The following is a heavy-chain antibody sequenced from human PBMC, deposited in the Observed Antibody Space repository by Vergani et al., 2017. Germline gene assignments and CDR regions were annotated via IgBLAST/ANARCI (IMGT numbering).Heavy chain of an antibody. CDR3: AREAALGNWFDP. CDR2: IRNYNGNT. Sequence: QVQLVQSGTEVKKPGASVKVSCKASGYTFTNYGINWVRQAPGQGLEWMGWIRNYNGNTNCAQKFQGRVTMSTDTSTSTAYLEVRSLTSDDTAVYFCAREAALGNWFDPWGQGTLVTVSS. J-gene: IGHJ5*02. D-gene: IGHD2-15*01. V-gene: IGHV1-18*04. CDR1: GYTFTNYG.